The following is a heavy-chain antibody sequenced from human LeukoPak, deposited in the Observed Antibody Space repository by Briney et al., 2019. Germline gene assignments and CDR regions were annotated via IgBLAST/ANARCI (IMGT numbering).Heavy chain of an antibody. Sequence: GGSLRLSCAASGFSFSSYAMSWVRQAPGKGLEWVSAISGSGGGTYYADSVKGRFTISRDNSKNTLYLQMNSLRAEDTAVYYCAKDSRFRLTRYYYYYMDVWGKGTTVTVSS. J-gene: IGHJ6*03. CDR3: AKDSRFRLTRYYYYYMDV. D-gene: IGHD4-17*01. CDR2: ISGSGGGT. CDR1: GFSFSSYA. V-gene: IGHV3-23*01.